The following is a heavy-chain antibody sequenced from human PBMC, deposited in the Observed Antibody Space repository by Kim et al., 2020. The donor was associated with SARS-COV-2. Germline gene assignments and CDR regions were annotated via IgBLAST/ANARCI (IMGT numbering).Heavy chain of an antibody. CDR2: MFPSGST. V-gene: IGHV4-61*08. J-gene: IGHJ4*02. Sequence: SETLSLTCTVSGGSVSSDGYCWSWIRQPPGKGLEWIGFMFPSGSTIYNPSLKSRVTMSLNTPSKQFFLRVNSVTAADTAVYYCARARAYSGYEFDYWGQG. D-gene: IGHD5-12*01. CDR1: GGSVSSDGYC. CDR3: ARARAYSGYEFDY.